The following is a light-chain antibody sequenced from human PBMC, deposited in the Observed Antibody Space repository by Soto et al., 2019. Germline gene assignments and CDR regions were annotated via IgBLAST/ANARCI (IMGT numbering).Light chain of an antibody. J-gene: IGLJ1*01. CDR3: CSYAGSYTGV. CDR2: DVS. V-gene: IGLV2-11*01. CDR1: SSDVGGYNY. Sequence: QSALTQPRSVSGSPGQSVTISWTGTSSDVGGYNYVSWYQQHPGKAPKLMIYDVSKRPSGVPDRFSGSKSGNTASLTISGLQAEDEADYYCCSYAGSYTGVFGTGTKVTVL.